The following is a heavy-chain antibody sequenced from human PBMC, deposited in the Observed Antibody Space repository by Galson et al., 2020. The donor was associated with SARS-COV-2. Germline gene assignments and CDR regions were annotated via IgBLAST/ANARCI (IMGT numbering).Heavy chain of an antibody. V-gene: IGHV5-51*01. CDR2: VYGGDSDV. CDR1: GYSFANYW. D-gene: IGHD2-15*01. CDR3: ARHIEATNGQKHMDV. J-gene: IGHJ6*02. Sequence: KIGESLKISCQGSGYSFANYWIGWVRQTPGKGLEWMGIVYGGDSDVIYSPAFQGQVTISAAKSINTAHLQWTSLKASDTATYFCARHIEATNGQKHMDVWGQGTAVTVSS.